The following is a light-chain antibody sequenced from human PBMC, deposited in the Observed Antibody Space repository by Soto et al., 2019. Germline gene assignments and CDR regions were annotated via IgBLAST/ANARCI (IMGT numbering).Light chain of an antibody. CDR3: QQYKNWPRT. CDR2: DAS. CDR1: QSISSS. V-gene: IGKV3-15*01. J-gene: IGKJ1*01. Sequence: EMDMTQSPATLSVSPGERATLSCRASQSISSSLAWYQQKPGQTPRLLIYDASSRATGVPARFSGGGSETDFTRTISSLQSADFGVYYCQQYKNWPRTVGPGTKVEI.